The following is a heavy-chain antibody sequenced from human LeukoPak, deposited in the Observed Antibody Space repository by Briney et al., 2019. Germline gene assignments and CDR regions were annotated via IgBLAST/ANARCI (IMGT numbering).Heavy chain of an antibody. D-gene: IGHD3-10*01. Sequence: PGGSLRLSCAASGFTFSSYGMHWVRQAPGKGLEWVAVISYDGSNKYYADSVKGRFTISRDNSKNTLYLQMNSLRAEDTAVYYCAKDPTSRKVSGSFTPVDWGQGTLVTVSS. CDR2: ISYDGSNK. V-gene: IGHV3-30*18. J-gene: IGHJ4*02. CDR3: AKDPTSRKVSGSFTPVD. CDR1: GFTFSSYG.